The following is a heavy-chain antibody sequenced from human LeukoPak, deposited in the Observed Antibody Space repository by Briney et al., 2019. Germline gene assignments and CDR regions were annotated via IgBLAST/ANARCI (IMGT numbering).Heavy chain of an antibody. CDR3: ARSLELITMIISPDY. V-gene: IGHV3-21*01. J-gene: IGHJ4*02. D-gene: IGHD3-22*01. CDR2: ISSSSLSYI. CDR1: GFTFNSYS. Sequence: PGGSLRLSCAASGFTFNSYSMNWVRQAPGKGLEWVSSISSSSLSYIYYADSVKGRFTIFRDNAKNSVFLQMNSLRAEDTAVYYCARSLELITMIISPDYWGPGTLVTVSS.